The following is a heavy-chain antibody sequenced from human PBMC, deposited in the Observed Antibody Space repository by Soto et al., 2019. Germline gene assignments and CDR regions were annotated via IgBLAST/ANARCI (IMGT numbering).Heavy chain of an antibody. Sequence: SETLSLTCAVYGGSFSGYYWSWIRQPPGKGLEWIGEINHSGSTNYNPSLKSRVTISVDTSKNQFSLKLSSVTAADTAVYYCARMVVVVVAATPPYYFDYWGQGTLVTVSS. CDR1: GGSFSGYY. V-gene: IGHV4-34*01. J-gene: IGHJ4*02. D-gene: IGHD2-15*01. CDR3: ARMVVVVVAATPPYYFDY. CDR2: INHSGST.